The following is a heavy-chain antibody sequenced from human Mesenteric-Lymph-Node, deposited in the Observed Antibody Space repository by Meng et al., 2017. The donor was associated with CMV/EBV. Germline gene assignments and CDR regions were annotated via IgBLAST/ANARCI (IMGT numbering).Heavy chain of an antibody. CDR3: ARGTPLLR. V-gene: IGHV3-21*01. CDR1: EFTFSDYS. Sequence: VQLVESGGGLVNPGGSLRLSCAASEFTFSDYSMNWVRQAPGKGLEWVSSISDSSSYIYYADSVKGRFTISRDNAKNSLYLQMNSLRAEDTAVYYCARGTPLLRWGQGTLVTVSS. J-gene: IGHJ4*02. CDR2: ISDSSSYI. D-gene: IGHD3-22*01.